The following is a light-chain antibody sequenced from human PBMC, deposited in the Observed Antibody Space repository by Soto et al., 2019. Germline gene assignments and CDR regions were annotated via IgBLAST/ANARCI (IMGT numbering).Light chain of an antibody. CDR1: QSFSSTY. CDR3: QQYGSSGT. CDR2: GAS. Sequence: EIVLTQSPGTLSLSPGETATLSCRASQSFSSTYLAWYQQKPGQAPRLLIYGASNRATGIPDRFSGSGSGTDFTLTISRLEPEDFAVYYCQQYGSSGTFGQGTKVDIK. J-gene: IGKJ1*01. V-gene: IGKV3-20*01.